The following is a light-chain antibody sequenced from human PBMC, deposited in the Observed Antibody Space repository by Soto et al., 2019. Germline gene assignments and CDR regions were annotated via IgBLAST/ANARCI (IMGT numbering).Light chain of an antibody. V-gene: IGLV2-14*01. CDR2: DVT. J-gene: IGLJ1*01. CDR1: SSDVGGYNY. CDR3: SSYTSSSTLYV. Sequence: QSALTQPASLSGSPGQSITISCTGTSSDVGGYNYVSWYQQHPGKAPKLIIFDVTDRPSGVSNRFSGSKSGNTASLTISGLQAEDEADYYCSSYTSSSTLYVFGTGTKLTVL.